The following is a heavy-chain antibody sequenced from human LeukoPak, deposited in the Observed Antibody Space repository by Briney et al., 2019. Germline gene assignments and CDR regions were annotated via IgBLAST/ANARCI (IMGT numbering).Heavy chain of an antibody. J-gene: IGHJ4*02. Sequence: GGSLRLSCAASGFTFSSYAMHWVRQAPGKGLEWVAVISYDGSNKYYADSVKGRFTISRDNSKNTLYLQMNSLRAEDTAVYYCARDLGQLLRPDYWGQGTLVTVSS. CDR1: GFTFSSYA. CDR2: ISYDGSNK. V-gene: IGHV3-30-3*01. D-gene: IGHD2-2*01. CDR3: ARDLGQLLRPDY.